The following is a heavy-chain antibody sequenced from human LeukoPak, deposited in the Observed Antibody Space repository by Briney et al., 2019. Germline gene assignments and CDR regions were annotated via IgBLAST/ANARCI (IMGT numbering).Heavy chain of an antibody. V-gene: IGHV4-61*02. CDR3: ARDGLPAVDRWFDP. CDR2: IYTSGST. CDR1: GGSISSGSYY. J-gene: IGHJ5*02. Sequence: PSETLSLTCTVSGGSISSGSYYWSWIRQPAGKGLEWIGRIYTSGSTNYNPSLKSQVTISVDTCKNQFSLKLSSVTAADTAVYYCARDGLPAVDRWFDPWGQGTLVTVSS. D-gene: IGHD3-22*01.